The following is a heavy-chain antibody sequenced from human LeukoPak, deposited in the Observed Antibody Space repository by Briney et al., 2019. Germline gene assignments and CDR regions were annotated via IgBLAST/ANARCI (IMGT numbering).Heavy chain of an antibody. J-gene: IGHJ4*02. CDR3: ARGALYCDSSGYYPLDY. V-gene: IGHV4-30-4*01. Sequence: SQTLSLTCTVSGGSISSGDYYWSWIRQPPGKGLEWIGYIYYSGSTYYNPSLKSRVTISVDTSKNQSSLKLSSVTAADTAVYYCARGALYCDSSGYYPLDYWGQGTLVTVSS. CDR2: IYYSGST. D-gene: IGHD3-22*01. CDR1: GGSISSGDYY.